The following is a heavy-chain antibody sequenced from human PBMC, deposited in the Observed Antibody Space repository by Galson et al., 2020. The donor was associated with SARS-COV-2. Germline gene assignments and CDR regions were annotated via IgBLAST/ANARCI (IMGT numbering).Heavy chain of an antibody. D-gene: IGHD6-19*01. CDR1: GGSISSYY. CDR3: ARGWFQESGWQEGWFDP. CDR2: IYYSGST. V-gene: IGHV4-59*13. Sequence: SETLSLTCTVSGGSISSYYWSWIRQPPGKGLEWIGYIYYSGSTNYNPSLKSRVTISVDTSKNQFSLKLSSVTAADTAVYYCARGWFQESGWQEGWFDPWGQGTLVTVSS. J-gene: IGHJ5*02.